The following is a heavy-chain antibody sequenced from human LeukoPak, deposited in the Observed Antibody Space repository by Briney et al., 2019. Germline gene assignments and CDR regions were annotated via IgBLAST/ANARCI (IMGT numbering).Heavy chain of an antibody. V-gene: IGHV3-33*01. Sequence: PGRSLRLSCAASGFTFSSYGMHWVRQAPGKGLEWVAVIRYDGSDKYHADSVKGRFTISRDNSKNMLCLQMNSLRAEDTAVYYCARGFRGSSWLGYYFDYWGQGTLVTVSS. CDR1: GFTFSSYG. CDR2: IRYDGSDK. J-gene: IGHJ4*02. CDR3: ARGFRGSSWLGYYFDY. D-gene: IGHD6-13*01.